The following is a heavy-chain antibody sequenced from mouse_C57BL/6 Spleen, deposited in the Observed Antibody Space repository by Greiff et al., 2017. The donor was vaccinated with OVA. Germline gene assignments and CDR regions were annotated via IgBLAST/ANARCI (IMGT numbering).Heavy chain of an antibody. V-gene: IGHV1-22*01. CDR1: GYTFTDYN. J-gene: IGHJ3*01. CDR3: ARIALGEEEGPWFAY. Sequence: EVQLQQSGPELVKPGASVKMSCKASGYTFTDYNMHWVKQSHGKSLEWIGYINPNNGGTSYNQKFKGKATLTVNKSSSTAYMELRSLTSEDSAVYYCARIALGEEEGPWFAYWGQGTLVTVSA. D-gene: IGHD3-3*01. CDR2: INPNNGGT.